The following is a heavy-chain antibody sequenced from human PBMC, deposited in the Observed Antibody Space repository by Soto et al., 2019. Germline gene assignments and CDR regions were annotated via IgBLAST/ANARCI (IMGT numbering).Heavy chain of an antibody. Sequence: ASVKVSCKASGDTFANFAVHWVRQAPGQRLEWMGWINAGNGNTKYSQKFQGRVTITRDTSASTAYMELSSLRSEDTAVYYCARVSGYYLPDYWGQGTLVTVSS. CDR3: ARVSGYYLPDY. CDR1: GDTFANFA. V-gene: IGHV1-3*01. D-gene: IGHD5-12*01. J-gene: IGHJ4*02. CDR2: INAGNGNT.